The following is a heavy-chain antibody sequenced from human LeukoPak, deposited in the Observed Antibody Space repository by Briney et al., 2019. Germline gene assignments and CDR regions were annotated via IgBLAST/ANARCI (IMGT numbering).Heavy chain of an antibody. CDR2: IYYRGST. Sequence: SETLSLTCNVSGGSLTSTTNYWGWIRQPPGRGLEWIGNIYYRGSTYYNPSLKSRVTISLDTSKNQFSLKLSSVTAADTAVYYCASNVLLVTGSGDFWGQGTLATVSS. J-gene: IGHJ4*02. V-gene: IGHV4-39*07. CDR3: ASNVLLVTGSGDF. CDR1: GGSLTSTTNY. D-gene: IGHD2-21*02.